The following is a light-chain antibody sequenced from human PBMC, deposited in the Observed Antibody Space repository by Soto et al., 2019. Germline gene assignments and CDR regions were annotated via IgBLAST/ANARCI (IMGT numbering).Light chain of an antibody. J-gene: IGLJ1*01. CDR3: ATWDSSLSDGG. V-gene: IGLV1-51*01. Sequence: QSVLTQPPSVSAAPGKKVTISCSGSSSNIWNNYVSWYQQFPGTSPKLLIYDNASRLSKIPDRFSGSKSGTSATLGITVLKTGDEADYDCATWDSSLSDGGFGTGTKVTVL. CDR2: DNA. CDR1: SSNIWNNY.